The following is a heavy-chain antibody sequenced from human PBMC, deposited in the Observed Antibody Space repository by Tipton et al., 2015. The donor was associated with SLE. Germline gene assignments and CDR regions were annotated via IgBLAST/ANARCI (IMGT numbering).Heavy chain of an antibody. V-gene: IGHV4-39*07. D-gene: IGHD3-10*01. Sequence: TLSLTCTVSGASISSSSYFWGWIRQSPGKGLEWIGEINHSGSTNYNPSLKSRVTISVDTSKNQFSLRLSSVTAADTAMYYCARDLAGVKDYWGQGTLVTVSS. CDR1: GASISSSSYF. CDR2: INHSGST. CDR3: ARDLAGVKDY. J-gene: IGHJ4*02.